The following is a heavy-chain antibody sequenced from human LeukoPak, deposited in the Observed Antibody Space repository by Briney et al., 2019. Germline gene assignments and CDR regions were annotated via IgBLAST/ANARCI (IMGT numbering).Heavy chain of an antibody. V-gene: IGHV1-69*04. CDR1: GGTFSSYA. J-gene: IGHJ4*02. Sequence: GASVKVSCKASGGTFSSYAISWVRQAPGQGLEWTGRIIPILGIANYAQKFQGRVTITADKSTSTAYMELSSLRSEDTAVYYCARVGGAAAVVYWGQGTLVTVSS. CDR3: ARVGGAAAVVY. D-gene: IGHD6-13*01. CDR2: IIPILGIA.